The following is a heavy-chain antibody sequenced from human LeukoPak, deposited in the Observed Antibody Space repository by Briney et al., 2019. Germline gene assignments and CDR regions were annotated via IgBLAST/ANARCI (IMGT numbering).Heavy chain of an antibody. V-gene: IGHV4-59*01. J-gene: IGHJ4*02. CDR3: ARVGVCSSGSCYEDY. Sequence: SETLSLTSPVSTRSISSDYWSWNRQPAGNGLGWNGYSYYSGSTDYNPSLKSRVTISVDTSKNQFSLNLNPVTASDTAIYYCARVGVCSSGSCYEDYWGQGTLVTVSS. CDR2: SYYSGST. CDR1: TRSISSDY. D-gene: IGHD2-15*01.